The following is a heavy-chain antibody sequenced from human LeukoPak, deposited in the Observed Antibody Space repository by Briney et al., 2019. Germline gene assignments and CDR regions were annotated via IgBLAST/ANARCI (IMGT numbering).Heavy chain of an antibody. CDR3: AKDRTFGGVIVIASNWFDP. Sequence: GGSLRLSCAASAFTFNSYAMSWVRQAPGKGLKWVSAICGSSGSTYYADPVKGRFTISRDNSKNTLYLQMNRLRAEDTAVYYCAKDRTFGGVIVIASNWFDPWGQGTLVTVSS. V-gene: IGHV3-23*01. J-gene: IGHJ5*02. CDR2: ICGSSGST. CDR1: AFTFNSYA. D-gene: IGHD3-16*02.